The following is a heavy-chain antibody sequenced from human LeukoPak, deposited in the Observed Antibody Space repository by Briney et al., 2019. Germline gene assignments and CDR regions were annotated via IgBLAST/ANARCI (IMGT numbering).Heavy chain of an antibody. D-gene: IGHD6-19*01. Sequence: SVKVSCKASAGTFSSYTISWVRQAPGQGREWMGRIIPILGTANYAQKFQGRGTITADKSTSTAYRERSSLRSEDTAVYYCAGHPGYSSGATDYWGQGALVTVSS. CDR1: AGTFSSYT. CDR3: AGHPGYSSGATDY. J-gene: IGHJ4*02. CDR2: IIPILGTA. V-gene: IGHV1-69*08.